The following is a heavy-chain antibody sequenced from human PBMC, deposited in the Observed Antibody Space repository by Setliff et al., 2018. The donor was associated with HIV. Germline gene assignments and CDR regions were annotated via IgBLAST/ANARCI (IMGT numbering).Heavy chain of an antibody. CDR3: ARSPDDYGYSSGWYTFED. CDR2: IVGSGAGK. V-gene: IGHV3-23*01. D-gene: IGHD6-19*01. J-gene: IGHJ4*02. CDR1: GFTFSSYA. Sequence: GGSLRLSCAASGFTFSSYAMSWVRQAPGKGLEWVSGIVGSGAGKYYADSVRGRFTISRDNSKNTIYLQMNSLRAEDTAVYYCARSPDDYGYSSGWYTFEDWGQGTLVTVSS.